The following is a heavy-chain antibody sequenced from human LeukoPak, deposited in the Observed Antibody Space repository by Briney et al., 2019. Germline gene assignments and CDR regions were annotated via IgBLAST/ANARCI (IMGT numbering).Heavy chain of an antibody. J-gene: IGHJ5*02. CDR1: GGSISSGDYY. D-gene: IGHD3-10*01. V-gene: IGHV4-30-4*01. CDR3: ARDSTIIRGWPLGP. CDR2: IYYSGST. Sequence: SETLSLTCTVSGGSISSGDYYWSWIRQPPGKGLEWIGYIYYSGSTYYNPSLKSRVTISVDTSKNQFSLKLSSVTAADTAVYYCARDSTIIRGWPLGPWGQGTLVTVSS.